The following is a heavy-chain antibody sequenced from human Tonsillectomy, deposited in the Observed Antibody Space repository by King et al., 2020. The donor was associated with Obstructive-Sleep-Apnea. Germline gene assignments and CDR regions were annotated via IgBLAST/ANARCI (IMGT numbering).Heavy chain of an antibody. CDR2: IFSNDEK. CDR3: ARSLGDSSGYCYGPWFDP. V-gene: IGHV2-26*01. Sequence: TLKESGPVLVKPTETLTLTCTVSGFSLSNARMGVSWIRQPPGKALEWLAHIFSNDEKSYNTSLKSRLTISKDTSKSQVVLTMTNMDPVDTATYYCARSLGDSSGYCYGPWFDPWGQGTLVTVSS. D-gene: IGHD3-22*01. CDR1: GFSLSNARMG. J-gene: IGHJ5*02.